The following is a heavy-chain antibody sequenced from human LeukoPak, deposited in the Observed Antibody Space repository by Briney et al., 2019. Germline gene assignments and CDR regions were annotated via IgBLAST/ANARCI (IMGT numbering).Heavy chain of an antibody. J-gene: IGHJ5*02. CDR3: ARDAYYNWFDP. V-gene: IGHV4-59*12. Sequence: PSETLSLTCTVSGGSISSYYWSWIRQPPGKGLEWIGYIYYSGSTNHNPSLKSRVTISVDTSKNQFSLKLSSVTAADTAVYYCARDAYYNWFDPWGQGTLVTVSS. D-gene: IGHD3-10*01. CDR1: GGSISSYY. CDR2: IYYSGST.